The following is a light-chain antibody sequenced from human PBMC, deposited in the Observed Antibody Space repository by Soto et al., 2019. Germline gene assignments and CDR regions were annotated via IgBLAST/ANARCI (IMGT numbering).Light chain of an antibody. CDR2: WAS. CDR1: QTVLSSSKNF. J-gene: IGKJ5*01. CDR3: QQYYNSPIT. V-gene: IGKV4-1*01. Sequence: DIVMTQSPDSLAVSLGERATISCKSSQTVLSSSKNFLAWYQQKPGQPHKLLIYWASTRESGVPDRFSGSGSGTDFTLTISSLQADDVALYYCQQYYNSPITFGQGTRLEIK.